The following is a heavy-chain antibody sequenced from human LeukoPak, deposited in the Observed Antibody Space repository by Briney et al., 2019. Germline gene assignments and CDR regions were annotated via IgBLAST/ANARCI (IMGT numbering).Heavy chain of an antibody. CDR2: INTDGSST. Sequence: GGPLRLSCAASGFTFSSYWMSWVRQAPGKGLVWVSRINTDGSSTSYADSVKGRFTISRDNAKNTLYLQMNSLRAEDTAVYYCARPVPSSELGVVPADHNWFDPWGQGTLVTVSS. CDR3: ARPVPSSELGVVPADHNWFDP. CDR1: GFTFSSYW. V-gene: IGHV3-74*01. D-gene: IGHD2-2*01. J-gene: IGHJ5*02.